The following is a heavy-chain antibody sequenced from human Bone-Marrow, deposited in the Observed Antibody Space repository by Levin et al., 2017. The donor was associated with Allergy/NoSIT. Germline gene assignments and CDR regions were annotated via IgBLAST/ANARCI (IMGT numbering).Heavy chain of an antibody. CDR2: IYYSGRT. Sequence: NPSETLSLTCTVSGGSISNNYWSWIRQPPEKRLEWIGYIYYSGRTNYNPSLKSRVTISVDTSKNLFSLKLSSVTAADSAVYYCARAIPSGGNSYYYYYMDVWGKGTTVTVSS. V-gene: IGHV4-59*01. J-gene: IGHJ6*03. D-gene: IGHD4-23*01. CDR3: ARAIPSGGNSYYYYYMDV. CDR1: GGSISNNY.